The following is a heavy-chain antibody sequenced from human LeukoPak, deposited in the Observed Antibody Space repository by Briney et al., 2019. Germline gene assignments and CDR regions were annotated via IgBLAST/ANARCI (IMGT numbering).Heavy chain of an antibody. D-gene: IGHD3-9*01. CDR2: IYYSGST. CDR1: DGSISSSSYY. CDR3: ARTYYDILTGWRPNAFDI. Sequence: SETLSLTCTVSDGSISSSSYYWGWIRQPPGKGLEWIGSIYYSGSTYYNPSLKSRVTISVDTSKNQFSLKLSSVTAADTAVYYCARTYYDILTGWRPNAFDIWGQGTMVTVSS. J-gene: IGHJ3*02. V-gene: IGHV4-39*07.